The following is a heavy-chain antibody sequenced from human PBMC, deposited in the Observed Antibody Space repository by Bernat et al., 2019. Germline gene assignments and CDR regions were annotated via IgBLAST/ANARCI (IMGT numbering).Heavy chain of an antibody. Sequence: QVQLQESGPGLVKPSETLSLTCTVSGGSISSYYLSWIRQPPGKGLEWIGYIYYSGSTNYNPSLKSRVTISVDTSKNQFSLKLSSVTAADTAVYYCARHAVVTNAFDIWGQGTMVTVSS. CDR1: GGSISSYY. V-gene: IGHV4-59*08. D-gene: IGHD4-23*01. CDR3: ARHAVVTNAFDI. CDR2: IYYSGST. J-gene: IGHJ3*02.